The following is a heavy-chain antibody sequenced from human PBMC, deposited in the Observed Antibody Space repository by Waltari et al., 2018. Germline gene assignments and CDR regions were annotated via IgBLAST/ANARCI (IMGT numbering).Heavy chain of an antibody. CDR3: ARGSPGGGNFYLDY. J-gene: IGHJ4*02. Sequence: QVQLVESGGGVVQPGRSLRLSCAASGFTFSSYAMHWVRQAPGKGLEWVAVISYDGSNKYYADSVKGRFTISRDNSKNTLYLQMNSLRAEDTAVYYCARGSPGGGNFYLDYWGQGTLVTVSS. D-gene: IGHD2-21*02. CDR1: GFTFSSYA. CDR2: ISYDGSNK. V-gene: IGHV3-30-3*01.